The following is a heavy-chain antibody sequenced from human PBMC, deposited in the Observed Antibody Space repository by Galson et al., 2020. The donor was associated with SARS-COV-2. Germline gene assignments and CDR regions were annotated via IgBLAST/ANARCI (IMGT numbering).Heavy chain of an antibody. V-gene: IGHV3-30*18. D-gene: IGHD6-6*01. Sequence: GGSLRLSCAASGFTFSSYGMHWVRQAPGKGLEWVAVISYDGSNKYYADSVKGRFTISGDNSKNTLYLQMNSLRAEDTAVYYCAKDWAGSLDYWGQGTLVTVSS. CDR2: ISYDGSNK. CDR3: AKDWAGSLDY. J-gene: IGHJ4*02. CDR1: GFTFSSYG.